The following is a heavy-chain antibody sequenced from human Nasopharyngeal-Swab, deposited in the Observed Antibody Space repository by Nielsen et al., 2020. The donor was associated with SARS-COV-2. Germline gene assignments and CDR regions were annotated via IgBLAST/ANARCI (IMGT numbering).Heavy chain of an antibody. Sequence: LSLTCAASGFTFSSYNMNWVRQAPGKGLEWVSSISSSSTYIYYADSVKGRFTISRDNTKNSLSLQMSSLRVEDTAVYYCAKDWLDYDFWGAYFIDVWGQGTKVIVSS. CDR3: AKDWLDYDFWGAYFIDV. D-gene: IGHD3-3*01. J-gene: IGHJ6*02. CDR1: GFTFSSYN. CDR2: ISSSSTYI. V-gene: IGHV3-21*01.